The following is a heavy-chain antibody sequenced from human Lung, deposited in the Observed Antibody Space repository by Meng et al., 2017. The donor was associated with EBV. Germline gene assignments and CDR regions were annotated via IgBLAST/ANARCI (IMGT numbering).Heavy chain of an antibody. D-gene: IGHD2-2*01. CDR2: MDYRGST. Sequence: VQLQAAGTGLVKPSQTLSLTCCVSGDSISSGEYFWSWIRQPPGKGLEWIGYMDYRGSTFYNPSLKSRVTISVDTSKNQFSLKLSSVTAADTAVYFCARGELLWDYWGQGTLVTVSS. V-gene: IGHV4-30-4*01. CDR3: ARGELLWDY. J-gene: IGHJ4*02. CDR1: GDSISSGEYF.